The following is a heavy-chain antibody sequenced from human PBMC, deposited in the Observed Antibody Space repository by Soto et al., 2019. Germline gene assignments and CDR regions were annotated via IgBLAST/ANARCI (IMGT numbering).Heavy chain of an antibody. CDR2: IIHIFGTA. J-gene: IGHJ5*02. CDR3: ARDIVEWGSLWFAP. V-gene: IGHV1-69*01. D-gene: IGHD2-15*01. Sequence: QVQLVQSGAEVKKPGSSVKVSCKASGGTFSSYAISWVRQAPGQGLEWMGGIIHIFGTANYAQKFQGRVTITADESTRTAYMELSSLRSEDTAVYYCARDIVEWGSLWFAPWGQGTMVTVSS. CDR1: GGTFSSYA.